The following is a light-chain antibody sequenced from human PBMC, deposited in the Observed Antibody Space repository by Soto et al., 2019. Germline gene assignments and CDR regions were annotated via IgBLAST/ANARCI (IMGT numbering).Light chain of an antibody. CDR1: QGISSY. V-gene: IGKV1-9*01. Sequence: DIQLTLSPSFLSASVGDRVTITCRASQGISSYLAWYQKKPGKAPKLLIYAASTLQSGVPSRFSGSGSGTEFTLTISSLQPEDFATYYCQQLNSYPPKARPTFGGGTKVDIK. CDR2: AAS. J-gene: IGKJ4*01. CDR3: QQLNSYPPKARPT.